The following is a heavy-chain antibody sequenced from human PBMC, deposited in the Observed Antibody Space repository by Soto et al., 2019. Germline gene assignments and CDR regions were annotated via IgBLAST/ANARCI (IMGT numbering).Heavy chain of an antibody. D-gene: IGHD3-22*01. CDR2: IYHSGST. J-gene: IGHJ5*02. Sequence: QVQLQESGPGLVKPSGTLSLTCAVSGGSISSSNWWSWVRQPPGKGLEWIGEIYHSGSTNYNPSLKSRVTISVDKSKNQCSLKLSSVTAADTAVYYCARERVYYYDSSGYQNWFDPWGQGTLVTVSS. CDR1: GGSISSSNW. CDR3: ARERVYYYDSSGYQNWFDP. V-gene: IGHV4-4*02.